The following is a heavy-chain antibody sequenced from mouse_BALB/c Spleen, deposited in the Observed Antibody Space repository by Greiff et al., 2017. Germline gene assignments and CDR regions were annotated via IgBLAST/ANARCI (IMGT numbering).Heavy chain of an antibody. CDR3: AREYYYGSRGAMDY. Sequence: VQLQQSGPGLVAPSQSLSITCTVSGFSLTSYGVHWVRQPPGKGLEWLGVIWAGGSTNYNSALMSRLSISKDNSKSQVFLKMNSLQTDDTAMYYCAREYYYGSRGAMDYWGQGTSVTVSS. V-gene: IGHV2-9*02. J-gene: IGHJ4*01. CDR2: IWAGGST. D-gene: IGHD1-1*01. CDR1: GFSLTSYG.